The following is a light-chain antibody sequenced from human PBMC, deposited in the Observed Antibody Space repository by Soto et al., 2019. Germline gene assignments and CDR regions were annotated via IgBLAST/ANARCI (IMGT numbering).Light chain of an antibody. CDR3: QQSYTSPTT. CDR2: GAS. Sequence: DIQMTQSPSFLSASVGDRVTITCRASQSIGKHLNWYQQKPGKAPKFLIYGASTLQSGVPSRFTGSGSGTDFTLTVNSLQAEDFATYYCQQSYTSPTTFG. J-gene: IGKJ5*01. V-gene: IGKV1-39*01. CDR1: QSIGKH.